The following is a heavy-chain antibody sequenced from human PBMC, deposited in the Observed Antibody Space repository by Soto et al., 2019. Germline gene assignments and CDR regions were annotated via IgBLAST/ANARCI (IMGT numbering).Heavy chain of an antibody. V-gene: IGHV3-23*01. CDR1: GFTFSSYA. CDR2: LSGSGGST. J-gene: IGHJ4*02. Sequence: EVQLLESGGGLVQPGGSLRLCCAASGFTFSSYAMSWVRQAPGKGLEWVSGLSGSGGSTDYADSVKGRFTISRDNSKNTLYLQMNSLRAEDTAVYYCAKDQRDNWNDGFDYWGQGTLVTVSS. D-gene: IGHD1-1*01. CDR3: AKDQRDNWNDGFDY.